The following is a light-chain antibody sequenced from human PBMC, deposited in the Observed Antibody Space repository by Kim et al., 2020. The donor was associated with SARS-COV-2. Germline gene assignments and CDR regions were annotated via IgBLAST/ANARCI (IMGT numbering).Light chain of an antibody. V-gene: IGKV3-15*01. Sequence: VPPGERATLSCRASHSVSSNLAWYQQKPVQAPRLLIYGASTRATGIPARFSGSGSGTEFTLTISSLQSEDFAVYYCQQYNNWPITFGQGTRLEIK. CDR2: GAS. CDR1: HSVSSN. J-gene: IGKJ5*01. CDR3: QQYNNWPIT.